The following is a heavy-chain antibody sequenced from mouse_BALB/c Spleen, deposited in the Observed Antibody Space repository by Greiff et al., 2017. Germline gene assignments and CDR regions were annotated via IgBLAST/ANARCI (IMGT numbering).Heavy chain of an antibody. J-gene: IGHJ4*01. V-gene: IGHV1-69*02. D-gene: IGHD3-2*01. CDR3: TRLGQLGAMDY. CDR1: GYTFTSYW. CDR2: IYPSDSYT. Sequence: QVQLQQPGAELVRPGASVKLSCKASGYTFTSYWINWVKQRPGQGLEWIGNIYPSDSYTNYNQKFKDKATLTVDKSSSTAYMQLSSPTSEDSAVYYCTRLGQLGAMDYWGQGTSVTVSS.